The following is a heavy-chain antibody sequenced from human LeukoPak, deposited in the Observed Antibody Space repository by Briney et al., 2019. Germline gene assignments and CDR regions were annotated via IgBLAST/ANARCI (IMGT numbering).Heavy chain of an antibody. D-gene: IGHD4-23*01. Sequence: PSETLSLTCTVSGGSISTFSWTWVRQSPGKGLEWIGSIYSSTTNFNPSFTSRVAMSVDTSKNQFSLRLNSVTTADSAVYYCARDTTVASGMQFWGQGTLVTVSS. CDR2: IYSSTT. J-gene: IGHJ4*02. V-gene: IGHV4-59*01. CDR1: GGSISTFS. CDR3: ARDTTVASGMQF.